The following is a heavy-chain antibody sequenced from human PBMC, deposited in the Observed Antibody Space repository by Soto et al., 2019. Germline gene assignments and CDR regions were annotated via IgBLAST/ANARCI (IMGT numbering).Heavy chain of an antibody. D-gene: IGHD6-19*01. V-gene: IGHV6-1*01. CDR2: TYYRSKWYN. CDR3: AREGGSGWYDY. J-gene: IGHJ4*02. Sequence: SQTLSLTCAISGDSVSSNSAAWDCGIQSPSRVLEWLGRTYYRSKWYNDYAVSVKSRITINPDTSKNQFSLQLNSVTPEDTAVYYCAREGGSGWYDYWGQGTLVTVSS. CDR1: GDSVSSNSAA.